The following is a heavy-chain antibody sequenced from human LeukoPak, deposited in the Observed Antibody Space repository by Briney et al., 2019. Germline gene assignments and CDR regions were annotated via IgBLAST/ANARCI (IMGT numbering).Heavy chain of an antibody. D-gene: IGHD4-17*01. CDR2: IYYSGFT. Sequence: IPSETLSLTCAVSGGSIRDYFWSWIRQPPGRGLEWIGYIYYSGFTNYNASLKSRVTILVDTSKNQLSLKLSSVTAADTAVYYCARHVAVTPWYFDLWGRGTLVTVSS. V-gene: IGHV4-59*01. CDR3: ARHVAVTPWYFDL. CDR1: GGSIRDYF. J-gene: IGHJ2*01.